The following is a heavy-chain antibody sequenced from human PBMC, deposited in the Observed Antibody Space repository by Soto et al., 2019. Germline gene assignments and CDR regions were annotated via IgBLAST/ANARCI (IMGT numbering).Heavy chain of an antibody. D-gene: IGHD1-26*01. CDR1: GFSFDDYA. V-gene: IGHV3-9*01. J-gene: IGHJ4*02. CDR3: AKDTWERSYDFDY. CDR2: ISWNSGSI. Sequence: EVQLVESGGDLVQPGRSLRLSCAASGFSFDDYAMHWVRQAPGKGLEWVSGISWNSGSIGYADSVKGRFTISRDNAKNSLYLQMNSLRAEDTALYYCAKDTWERSYDFDYWGQGTLVTVSS.